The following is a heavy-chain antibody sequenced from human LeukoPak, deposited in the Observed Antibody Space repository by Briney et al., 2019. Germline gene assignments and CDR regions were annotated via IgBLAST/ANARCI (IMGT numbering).Heavy chain of an antibody. CDR2: VYTSGNT. CDR3: ARGYYGGAVDS. D-gene: IGHD3-16*01. Sequence: SETLSLTCTVSGGSISSYYWSWIRQPAGKGLEWIGRVYTSGNTNCNPSLKSRVTMSVDTSQNQFSLILSSVTAADTAVYYCARGYYGGAVDSWGQGILVIVSS. CDR1: GGSISSYY. V-gene: IGHV4-4*07. J-gene: IGHJ4*02.